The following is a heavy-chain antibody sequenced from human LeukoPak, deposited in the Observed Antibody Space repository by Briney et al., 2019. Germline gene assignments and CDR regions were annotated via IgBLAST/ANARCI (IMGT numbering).Heavy chain of an antibody. CDR2: ISYDGSNK. D-gene: IGHD5-18*01. CDR1: GFTFSSYA. V-gene: IGHV3-30-3*01. Sequence: GSLRLSCAASGFTFSSYAMHWVRQAPGKGLEWVAVISYDGSNKYYADSVKGRFTISRDNSKNTLYLQMNSLRAEDTAVYYCARRIQLWSHYYYYGMDVWGQGTTVTVSS. J-gene: IGHJ6*02. CDR3: ARRIQLWSHYYYYGMDV.